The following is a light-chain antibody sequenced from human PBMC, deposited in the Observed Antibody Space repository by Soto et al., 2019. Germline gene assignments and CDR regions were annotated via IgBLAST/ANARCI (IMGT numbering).Light chain of an antibody. J-gene: IGKJ2*01. CDR3: QQYTSWPYT. V-gene: IGKV3-15*01. CDR1: QALGNN. Sequence: EIVMMQSPATLSVSPRERATLSCRASQALGNNLAWYQHKPGQAPRLLIYGASTWATGVPVRFSGSGSETEFTLSISSLKSDDLAVYYCQQYTSWPYTFGQGTKLEIE. CDR2: GAS.